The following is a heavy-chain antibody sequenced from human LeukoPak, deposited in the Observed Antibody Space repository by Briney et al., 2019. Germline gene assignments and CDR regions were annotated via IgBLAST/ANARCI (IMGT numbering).Heavy chain of an antibody. Sequence: GGSLRLSCAASGFTFSNAWMSWVRQAPGKGLEWVGRIKSKTDGGTTDYAAPVKGRFTISRDDSKNTLYLQMNSLKTEDTAVYYCTTDRLSWTWGDYWGQGTLVTVSS. D-gene: IGHD6-13*01. J-gene: IGHJ4*02. CDR1: GFTFSNAW. V-gene: IGHV3-15*01. CDR2: IKSKTDGGTT. CDR3: TTDRLSWTWGDY.